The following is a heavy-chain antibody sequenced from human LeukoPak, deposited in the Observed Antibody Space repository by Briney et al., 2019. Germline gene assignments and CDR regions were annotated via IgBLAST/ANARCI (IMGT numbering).Heavy chain of an antibody. Sequence: PGGSLRLSCAAPGFTFSSYWMSWVRQAPGKGLEWVANIKQDGSEKYYVDSVKGRFTISRDNAKNSLYLQMNSLRAEDTAVYYCARVSHFDWPYYYYYYYMDVWGKGTTVTVSS. CDR1: GFTFSSYW. D-gene: IGHD3-9*01. V-gene: IGHV3-7*01. CDR2: IKQDGSEK. CDR3: ARVSHFDWPYYYYYYYMDV. J-gene: IGHJ6*03.